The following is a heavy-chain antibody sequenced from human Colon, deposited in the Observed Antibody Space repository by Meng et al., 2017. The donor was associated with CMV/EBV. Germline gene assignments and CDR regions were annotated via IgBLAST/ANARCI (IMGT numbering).Heavy chain of an antibody. CDR2: ISGSGGST. J-gene: IGHJ6*02. CDR1: LTFSSYA. CDR3: AKVGWLPGYYYYGMDV. D-gene: IGHD3-22*01. Sequence: LTFSSYAMGWVRQAPGKGLEWVSAISGSGGSTYYADSVKGRFTISRDNSKNTLYLQMNSLRAEDTAVYYCAKVGWLPGYYYYGMDVWGQGTTVTVSS. V-gene: IGHV3-23*01.